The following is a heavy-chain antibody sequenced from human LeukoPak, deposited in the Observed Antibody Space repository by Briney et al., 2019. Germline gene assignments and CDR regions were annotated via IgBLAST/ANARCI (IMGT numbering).Heavy chain of an antibody. V-gene: IGHV3-33*06. Sequence: PGGSLRLSCAVSGLDFSSYGMHWVRQAPGKGLEWVAVIWYDGSNKYYADSVKGRFTISRDNSKNTLYLQMNSLRAEDTAVYYCAKGEYCDSSGYPPDYWGQGTLVTVSS. CDR1: GLDFSSYG. D-gene: IGHD3-22*01. CDR2: IWYDGSNK. J-gene: IGHJ4*02. CDR3: AKGEYCDSSGYPPDY.